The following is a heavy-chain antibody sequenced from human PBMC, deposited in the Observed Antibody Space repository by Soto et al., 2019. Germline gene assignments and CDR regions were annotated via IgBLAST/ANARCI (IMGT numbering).Heavy chain of an antibody. CDR2: IIPIFGTA. D-gene: IGHD5-18*01. J-gene: IGHJ6*02. Sequence: RASVKVSCKASGGTFSSYAISWVRQAPGQGLEWMGGIIPIFGTANYAQKFQGRVTITADESTSTAYMELSSLRSEDTAVYYCASSPTDTAMDYYYYYGMDVWGQGTTVTVSS. CDR3: ASSPTDTAMDYYYYYGMDV. CDR1: GGTFSSYA. V-gene: IGHV1-69*13.